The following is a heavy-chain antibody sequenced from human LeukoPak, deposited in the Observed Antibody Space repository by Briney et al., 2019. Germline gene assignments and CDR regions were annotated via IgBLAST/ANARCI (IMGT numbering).Heavy chain of an antibody. CDR1: GFTFSSYG. J-gene: IGHJ1*01. CDR2: IRYDVSNI. Sequence: GGSLRLSCAASGFTFSSYGMHWVRQAPGKGLEWVTFIRYDVSNIYYADSVKGRFTTSRDNSKNTLYLQMNSLRAEDTAVYYCAKDHDSVAAAGNKYWGQGTLVTVSS. V-gene: IGHV3-30*02. CDR3: AKDHDSVAAAGNKY. D-gene: IGHD6-13*01.